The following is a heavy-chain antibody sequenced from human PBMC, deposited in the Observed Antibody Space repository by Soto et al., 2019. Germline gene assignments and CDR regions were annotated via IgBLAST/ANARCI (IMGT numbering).Heavy chain of an antibody. J-gene: IGHJ4*02. CDR1: GGSISSGGYY. CDR2: IYYSGST. D-gene: IGHD6-6*01. CDR3: ASQYSSSSGVDY. V-gene: IGHV4-31*03. Sequence: PSETLSLTCTVSGGSISSGGYYWSWIRQHPGKGLEWIGYIYYSGSTYYNPSLKSRVTISVDTSKNQFSLKLSSVTAADTAVYYCASQYSSSSGVDYWGQGTLVTVSS.